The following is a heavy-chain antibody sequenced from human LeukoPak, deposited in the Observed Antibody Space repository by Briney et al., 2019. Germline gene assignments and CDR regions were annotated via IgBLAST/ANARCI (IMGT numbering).Heavy chain of an antibody. D-gene: IGHD3-10*01. CDR3: AKDRYYGSGSYYRGPLFEN. Sequence: PGGSLRLSCAASGFTFSSYGMSWVRQAPGKGLEWVSGISGSGGTTYYADSVKDRFSISRDNYKTTLYLQLNSPRAEDTAVYYCAKDRYYGSGSYYRGPLFENWGQGTQVTVSS. CDR2: ISGSGGTT. J-gene: IGHJ4*02. CDR1: GFTFSSYG. V-gene: IGHV3-23*01.